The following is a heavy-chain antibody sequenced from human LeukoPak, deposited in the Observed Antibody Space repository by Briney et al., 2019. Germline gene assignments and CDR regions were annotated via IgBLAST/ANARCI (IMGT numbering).Heavy chain of an antibody. CDR1: GGSITSSSYY. D-gene: IGHD2-2*01. CDR2: IYYSGNT. V-gene: IGHV4-39*01. J-gene: IGHJ6*03. Sequence: SQTLSLTCTVSGGSITSSSYYWRWIRQPPAKGLQWIGSIYYSGNTSYNPSLKSRVTISVDTSKNQFSLKLSSVTAADTAVYYCARRTSRYYMDVWGKGTTVTVSS. CDR3: ARRTSRYYMDV.